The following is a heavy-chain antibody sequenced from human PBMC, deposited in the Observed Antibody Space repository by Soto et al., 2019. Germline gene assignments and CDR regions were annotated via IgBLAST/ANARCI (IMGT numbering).Heavy chain of an antibody. D-gene: IGHD3-9*01. CDR3: ARQYYDILTGYYMFDY. CDR1: GYTFTSYD. CDR2: MNPNSGNT. V-gene: IGHV1-8*01. Sequence: ASVKVSCKASGYTFTSYDINWVRQATGQGLEWMGWMNPNSGNTGYAQKFQGRVTMTRNTSISTAYMELSSLRSEDTAVYYCARQYYDILTGYYMFDYWGQGTLVTLAS. J-gene: IGHJ4*02.